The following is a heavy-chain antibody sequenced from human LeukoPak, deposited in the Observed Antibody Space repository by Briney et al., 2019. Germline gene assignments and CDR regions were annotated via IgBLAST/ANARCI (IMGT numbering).Heavy chain of an antibody. D-gene: IGHD5-24*01. CDR1: GYSFTSYW. V-gene: IGHV5-51*03. CDR3: ARRGGRDDYKWANLYYFDF. Sequence: KPGESLKISCKGSGYSFTSYWIGWVRQMPGKGLKWMGIIYPGDSDARYSPSFQGQVTISADKSISTAYLQWSSLKASDTAMYYCARRGGRDDYKWANLYYFDFWGQGSQVTVSS. J-gene: IGHJ4*02. CDR2: IYPGDSDA.